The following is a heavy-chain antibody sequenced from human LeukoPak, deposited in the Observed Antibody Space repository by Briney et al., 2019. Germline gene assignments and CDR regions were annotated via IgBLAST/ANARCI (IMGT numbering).Heavy chain of an antibody. CDR2: ISPYNGNT. J-gene: IGHJ3*02. CDR3: ARSYDSSGYSNRNAFDI. V-gene: IGHV1-18*01. Sequence: GASVKVSCKASGYTFTSYGISWVRQAPGQGLEWMGWISPYNGNTNYAQKFQGRVTITADKTTSTAYMELSSLRSEDTAVYYCARSYDSSGYSNRNAFDIWGQGTMVTVSS. CDR1: GYTFTSYG. D-gene: IGHD3-22*01.